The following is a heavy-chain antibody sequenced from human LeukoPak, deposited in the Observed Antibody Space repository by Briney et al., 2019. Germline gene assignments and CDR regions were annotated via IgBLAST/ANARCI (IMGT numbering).Heavy chain of an antibody. D-gene: IGHD2-15*01. CDR2: ISYDGSNK. V-gene: IGHV3-30*18. CDR1: GFTFSSYG. Sequence: GGSLRLSCAASGFTFSSYGMHWVRQAPGKGLEWVAVISYDGSNKYYADSVKGRFTISRDNSKNALYLQMNSLRAEDTAVYYCAKTPSGPPTWWYYFDYWGQGTLVTVSS. J-gene: IGHJ4*02. CDR3: AKTPSGPPTWWYYFDY.